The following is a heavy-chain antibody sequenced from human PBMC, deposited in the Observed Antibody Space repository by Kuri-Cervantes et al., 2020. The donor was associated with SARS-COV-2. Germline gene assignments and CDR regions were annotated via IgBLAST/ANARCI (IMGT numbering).Heavy chain of an antibody. Sequence: GESLKISCKGSGFMFMNYDMGWVRQAPGRGLEWVSIISGSGTGTYFADSVKGRFTMSRDNYKNTVFLQMNSLTADDTAVYYCAKSLAYCGRGCYWAFDYWGQGAQVTVSS. V-gene: IGHV3-23*01. CDR3: AKSLAYCGRGCYWAFDY. CDR1: GFMFMNYD. CDR2: ISGSGTGT. J-gene: IGHJ4*01. D-gene: IGHD2-21*02.